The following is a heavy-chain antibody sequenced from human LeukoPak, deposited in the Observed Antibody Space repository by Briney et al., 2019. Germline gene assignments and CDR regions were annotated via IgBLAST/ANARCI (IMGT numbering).Heavy chain of an antibody. CDR1: GFTFSSYA. J-gene: IGHJ5*02. Sequence: PGRSLRLSCAASGFTFSSYAMHWVRQAPGKGLEWVAVISYDGSNKYCADSVKGRFTISRDNSKNTLYLQMNSLRAEDTAVYYCASQSVAGPAGWFDPWGQGTLVTVPS. V-gene: IGHV3-30-3*01. CDR3: ASQSVAGPAGWFDP. D-gene: IGHD6-19*01. CDR2: ISYDGSNK.